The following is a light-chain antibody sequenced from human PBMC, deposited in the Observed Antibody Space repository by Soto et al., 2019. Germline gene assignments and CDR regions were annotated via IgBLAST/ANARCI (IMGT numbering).Light chain of an antibody. Sequence: QRVLNSPSYGKRADGQGSTITRKGTSSDVGSYNLVSWYQQHPGKAPKLMIYEGSKRPSGVSNRFSGSKSGNTASLTISGLQAEDEADYYCCSYAGSSYVFGTGTKVTVL. J-gene: IGLJ1*01. CDR3: CSYAGSSYV. V-gene: IGLV2-23*01. CDR1: SSDVGSYNL. CDR2: EGS.